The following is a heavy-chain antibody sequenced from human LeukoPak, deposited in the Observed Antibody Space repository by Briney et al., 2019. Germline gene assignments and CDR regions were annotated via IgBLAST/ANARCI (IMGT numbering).Heavy chain of an antibody. V-gene: IGHV3-53*01. CDR1: GFTVSSNY. D-gene: IGHD2-2*01. Sequence: GGSLRLSCAASGFTVSSNYMSWVRQAPGKGLEWVSVIYSGGSTYYADSVKGRFTISRDNSKNTLYLQMNSLRAEDTAVYYCAKDRVTVPAATYFDYWGQGTLVTVSS. CDR3: AKDRVTVPAATYFDY. CDR2: IYSGGST. J-gene: IGHJ4*02.